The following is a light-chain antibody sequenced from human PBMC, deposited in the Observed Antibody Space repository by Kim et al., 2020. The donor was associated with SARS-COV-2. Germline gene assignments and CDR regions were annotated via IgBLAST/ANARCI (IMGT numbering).Light chain of an antibody. J-gene: IGLJ3*02. CDR2: EVT. CDR3: CSYAGNNNLV. V-gene: IGLV2-8*01. Sequence: GPSGTLTRTGTSTDVGGYKYVSWYQPYPGKAPQLMIYEVTKRPSGVPDRFSGSKSGNTASLTVSGLQADDEADYYCCSYAGNNNLVFGGGTQLTVL. CDR1: STDVGGYKY.